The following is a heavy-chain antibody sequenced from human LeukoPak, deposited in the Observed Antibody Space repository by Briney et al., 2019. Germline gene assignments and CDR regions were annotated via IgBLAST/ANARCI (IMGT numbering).Heavy chain of an antibody. CDR3: ARHIGGGIEDMDV. CDR2: IYVTGT. CDR1: GGSIGTYY. Sequence: SETLSLTCTVSGGSIGTYYWSWVRQSPGTGLEWIGYIYVTGTRYNPYLQRRVTISVDRSRNQFFLKMTSVTAADTAVYYCARHIGGGIEDMDVWGRGTKVTVSS. D-gene: IGHD3-16*02. J-gene: IGHJ6*03. V-gene: IGHV4-59*08.